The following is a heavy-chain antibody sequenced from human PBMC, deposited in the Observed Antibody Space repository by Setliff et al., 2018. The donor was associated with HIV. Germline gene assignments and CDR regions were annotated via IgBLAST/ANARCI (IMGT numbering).Heavy chain of an antibody. J-gene: IGHJ4*02. CDR2: FYYSGST. CDR1: GDSISSQF. V-gene: IGHV4-59*08. Sequence: PSETLSLTCTVSGDSISSQFWSWIRQSPGKRLEWIGNFYYSGSTYYNPSLKSRVTISVDTSKNQFSLKLSSVTAADTAVYYCARRRDFDYWGQGTLVTVS. CDR3: ARRRDFDY.